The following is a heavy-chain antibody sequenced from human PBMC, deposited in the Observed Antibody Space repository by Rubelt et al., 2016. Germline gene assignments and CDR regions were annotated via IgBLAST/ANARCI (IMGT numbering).Heavy chain of an antibody. D-gene: IGHD6-13*01. V-gene: IGHV1-3*01. Sequence: QVQLVQSGAEVKKPGASVKVSCKASGYTFTSYAMHWVRQAPGQRLEWMGWINAGNGNTKYSQKFQGRVTITRDTSASTGYMELSSLRSEDTAVYYWAREYSSTWYDGMDVWGQGTTVTVSS. CDR1: GYTFTSYA. CDR3: AREYSSTWYDGMDV. CDR2: INAGNGNT. J-gene: IGHJ6*02.